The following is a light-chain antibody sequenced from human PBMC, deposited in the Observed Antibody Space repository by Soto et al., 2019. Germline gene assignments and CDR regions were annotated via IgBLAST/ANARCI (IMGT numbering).Light chain of an antibody. CDR2: EGS. CDR1: SSDVGSYNL. V-gene: IGLV2-23*01. CDR3: CSYAGSKVV. J-gene: IGLJ2*01. Sequence: QSVLAQPASVSGSRGQSITISCTGTSSDVGSYNLVSWYQQHPGKAPKLMIYEGSKRPSGVSNRFSGSKSGNTASLTISGLQAEDEADYYCCSYAGSKVVFGGGTKVTVL.